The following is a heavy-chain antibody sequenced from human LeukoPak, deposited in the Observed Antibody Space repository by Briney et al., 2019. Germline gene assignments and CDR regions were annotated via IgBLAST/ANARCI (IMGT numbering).Heavy chain of an antibody. CDR3: AHFIETHGLDY. D-gene: IGHD3-16*02. Sequence: SETLSLTCTVSGGSISSSSYYWGWIRQPPGKGLEWIGSIYYSGSTYYNPSLKSRVTISVDTSKNQFSLKLSSVTAADTAVYYCAHFIETHGLDYWGQGTLVTVSS. V-gene: IGHV4-39*07. CDR1: GGSISSSSYY. J-gene: IGHJ4*02. CDR2: IYYSGST.